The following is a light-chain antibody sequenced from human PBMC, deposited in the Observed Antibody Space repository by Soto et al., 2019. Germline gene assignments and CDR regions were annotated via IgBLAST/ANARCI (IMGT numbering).Light chain of an antibody. Sequence: QRVLTQSSSASASLGSSVKLTWTLSSGHSSYIIAWHQQQPGKAPRYLMKLEGSGSYNKGSGVPDRFSGSSSGADRYLTISNLQSEDEADYYCETWDSNTRVFGGGTQLTVL. CDR2: LEGSGSY. CDR3: ETWDSNTRV. J-gene: IGLJ2*01. V-gene: IGLV4-60*03. CDR1: SGHSSYI.